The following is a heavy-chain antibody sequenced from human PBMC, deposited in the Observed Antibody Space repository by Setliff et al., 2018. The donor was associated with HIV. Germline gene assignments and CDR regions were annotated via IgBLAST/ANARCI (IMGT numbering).Heavy chain of an antibody. CDR2: IYYTGIP. CDR1: GYSISSSHY. V-gene: IGHV4-38-2*01. CDR3: ARVSRLHPFDP. Sequence: PSETLSLTCAVSGYSISSSHYWSWIRQPPGKGLEWVGLIYYTGIPTYNPSLSSRVTISVDTSKNQFSLKLTSVTAADTAFYYCARVSRLHPFDPWGQGVLVTVSS. J-gene: IGHJ5*02. D-gene: IGHD2-15*01.